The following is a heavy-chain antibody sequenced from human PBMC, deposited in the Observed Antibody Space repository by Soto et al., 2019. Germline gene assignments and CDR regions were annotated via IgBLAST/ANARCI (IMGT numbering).Heavy chain of an antibody. CDR1: GFTFNDHY. J-gene: IGHJ4*02. CDR3: VRDRARMRDPYYLDF. D-gene: IGHD3-10*01. CDR2: VRNKANSYTT. V-gene: IGHV3-72*01. Sequence: ESGGGLVQPGGSLRLSCAASGFTFNDHYMDWVRQAPGKGLEWVGRVRNKANSYTTEYAASVKGRCTISRDESKNSLHLQINSLKTEDTAVYYCVRDRARMRDPYYLDFWGQGTLVTVSS.